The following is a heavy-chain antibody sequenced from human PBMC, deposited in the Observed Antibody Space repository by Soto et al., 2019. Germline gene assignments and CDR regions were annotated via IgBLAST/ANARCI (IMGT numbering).Heavy chain of an antibody. CDR1: GSSTSSGYY. CDR3: ARSLFTSSWFAGD. V-gene: IGHV4-38-2*01. D-gene: IGHD6-13*01. Sequence: ASETLSLTCGVSGSSTSSGYYWGWFRQPPGKGLEWIGSIYHSGTTYYNPSLESRVTISLDTSKNGFSLKLTSVTAADTAVYFCARSLFTSSWFAGDWGQGSLVTVSS. J-gene: IGHJ4*02. CDR2: IYHSGTT.